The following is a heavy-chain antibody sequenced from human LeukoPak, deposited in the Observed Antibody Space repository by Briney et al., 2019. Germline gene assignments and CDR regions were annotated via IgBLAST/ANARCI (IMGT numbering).Heavy chain of an antibody. CDR2: ISYDGSNK. CDR3: ARSPTAMVNYFDY. CDR1: GFTFSSCA. V-gene: IGHV3-30*04. D-gene: IGHD5-18*01. Sequence: PGRSLRLSCAASGFTFSSCAMHWVRQAPGKGLEWVAVISYDGSNKYYADSVKGRFTISRDNSKNTLYLQMNSLRAEDTAVYYCARSPTAMVNYFDYWGQGTLVTVSS. J-gene: IGHJ4*02.